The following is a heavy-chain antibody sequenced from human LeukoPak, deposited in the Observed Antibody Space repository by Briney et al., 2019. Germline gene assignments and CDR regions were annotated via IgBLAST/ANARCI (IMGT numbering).Heavy chain of an antibody. CDR3: ARDQLGSSGRNAFDI. V-gene: IGHV4-59*01. D-gene: IGHD6-6*01. J-gene: IGHJ3*02. Sequence: SETLSLTCTVSGGSISSYYWSWIRQPPGKGLEWIGYIYYSGSTNYNPSLESRVTISVDTSKNQFSLKLSSVTAADTAVYYCARDQLGSSGRNAFDIWGQGTMVTVSS. CDR2: IYYSGST. CDR1: GGSISSYY.